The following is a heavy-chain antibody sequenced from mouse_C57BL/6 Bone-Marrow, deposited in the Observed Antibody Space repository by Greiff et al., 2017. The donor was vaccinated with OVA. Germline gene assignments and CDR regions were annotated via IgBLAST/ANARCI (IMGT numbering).Heavy chain of an antibody. J-gene: IGHJ3*01. Sequence: VQLQQSGAELARPGASVKLSCKASGYTFTSYGISWVKQRTGQGLEWIGEIYPSSGTTYYNEKFKGKATLTADKSSSTAYMELRSLTSEDSAVYFCARCDYDGFAYWGQGTLVTVSA. V-gene: IGHV1-81*01. CDR3: ARCDYDGFAY. CDR2: IYPSSGTT. CDR1: GYTFTSYG. D-gene: IGHD2-4*01.